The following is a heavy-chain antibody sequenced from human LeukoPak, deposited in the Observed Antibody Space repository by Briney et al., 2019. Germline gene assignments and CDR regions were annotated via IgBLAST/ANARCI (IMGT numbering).Heavy chain of an antibody. V-gene: IGHV1-18*01. CDR1: GYTFINYG. CDR2: ISVYNGNT. Sequence: GASVNVSFKASGYTFINYGISWVRQAPGQGLEWMGWISVYNGNTNDGQKFQGRVTMTTDTSTSTAYMELRSLRSDDTAVYYCARDRGVGDYSIGYWGQGTLVTVSS. CDR3: ARDRGVGDYSIGY. D-gene: IGHD3-10*01. J-gene: IGHJ4*02.